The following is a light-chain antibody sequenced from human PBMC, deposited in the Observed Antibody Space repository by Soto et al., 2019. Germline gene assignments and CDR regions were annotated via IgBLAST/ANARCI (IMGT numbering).Light chain of an antibody. J-gene: IGLJ1*01. CDR2: DNN. CDR1: SSNIGAGYD. V-gene: IGLV1-40*01. CDR3: QSYDTSLRGSYV. Sequence: QSVLTQPPSVSGAPGQRVTISCTGSSSNIGAGYDVHWYQQLPGTAPKLLIYDNNNRPSGVPDRFSGSKSGTSASLAITGLQAEDEADYYCQSYDTSLRGSYVFGTGTKVTVL.